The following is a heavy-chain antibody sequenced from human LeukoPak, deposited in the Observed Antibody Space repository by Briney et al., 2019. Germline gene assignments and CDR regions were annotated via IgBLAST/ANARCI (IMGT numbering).Heavy chain of an antibody. CDR1: GFTFSSYA. V-gene: IGHV3-30-3*01. D-gene: IGHD2-15*01. CDR3: ARGRGYCSGGSCPLFDH. Sequence: GGSLRLSCAASGFTFSSYAMHWVRQAPGKGLEWVAVISYDGSNKYYADSVKGRFTISRDNSKNTLYLQMNSLRAEDTAVYYCARGRGYCSGGSCPLFDHWGQGTLVTVSS. CDR2: ISYDGSNK. J-gene: IGHJ4*02.